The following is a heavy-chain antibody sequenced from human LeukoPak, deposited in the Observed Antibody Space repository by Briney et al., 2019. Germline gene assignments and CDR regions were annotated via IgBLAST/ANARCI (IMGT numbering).Heavy chain of an antibody. V-gene: IGHV3-23*01. CDR2: ISGSGGST. J-gene: IGHJ4*02. Sequence: GGSLRLSCAASGFTFSIYAMTWVRQAPGKGLEWVSTISGSGGSTYFTDSVKGRFTISRDNSKNTLYLQMNSLTAEDTAVYYCAKDFSGQWLEFDYWGQGTLVTVSS. CDR3: AKDFSGQWLEFDY. D-gene: IGHD6-19*01. CDR1: GFTFSIYA.